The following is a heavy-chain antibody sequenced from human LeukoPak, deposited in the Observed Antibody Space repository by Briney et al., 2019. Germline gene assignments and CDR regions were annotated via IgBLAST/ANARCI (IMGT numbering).Heavy chain of an antibody. Sequence: GGSLRLSCAASGFTFSSYSMSWVRQAPGKGLEWVSVISGSGGDTFYADSVKGRFTISRDNSKNTLCLQMNSLRVEDTAVYYCAKGRALVGGTTRSYDSWGQGTLVTVSS. D-gene: IGHD1-26*01. V-gene: IGHV3-23*01. J-gene: IGHJ5*02. CDR1: GFTFSSYS. CDR3: AKGRALVGGTTRSYDS. CDR2: ISGSGGDT.